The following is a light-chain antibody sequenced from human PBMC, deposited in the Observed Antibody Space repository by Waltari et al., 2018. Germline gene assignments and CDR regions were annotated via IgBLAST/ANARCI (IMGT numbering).Light chain of an antibody. J-gene: IGLJ3*02. CDR3: QVWDPTSSHWV. CDR2: DYT. CDR1: HIGSLS. V-gene: IGLV3-21*02. Sequence: SYVLAQPPSLSVAPGQTAKITCGGDHIGSLSVHWYQKKPGRAPVLVLYDYTDRPPGIPDRFSGSDSRNAATLTINRVEAGDEADYFCQVWDPTSSHWVFGGGTKLSVL.